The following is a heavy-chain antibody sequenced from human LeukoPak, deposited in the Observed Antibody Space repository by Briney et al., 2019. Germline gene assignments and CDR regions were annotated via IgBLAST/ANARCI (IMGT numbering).Heavy chain of an antibody. V-gene: IGHV3-53*01. CDR3: TGAPGRWLALDY. Sequence: PGGSLRLSCAASGFTVSSTYMSWVRQAPGKGLEWASVIYSGGSIYYADSVKGRFTISRDNSKNTLYLQMNSLRAEDTAVYYCTGAPGRWLALDYWGQGTLVTVSS. D-gene: IGHD5-24*01. J-gene: IGHJ4*02. CDR1: GFTVSSTY. CDR2: IYSGGSI.